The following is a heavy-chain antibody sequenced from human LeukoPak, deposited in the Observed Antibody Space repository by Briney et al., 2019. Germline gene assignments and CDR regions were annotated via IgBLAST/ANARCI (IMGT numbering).Heavy chain of an antibody. Sequence: GGSLRLSCAASGFTFSNAWMSWVRQAPGKGLEWVGRIKSKTDGGTTDYAAPVKGRFTISRDDSKNTLYLQMNSLKTEDTAVYYCTTDGEWLPYYPIYYYYYGMDVWGQGTTVTVSS. V-gene: IGHV3-15*01. CDR3: TTDGEWLPYYPIYYYYYGMDV. CDR1: GFTFSNAW. J-gene: IGHJ6*02. D-gene: IGHD5-12*01. CDR2: IKSKTDGGTT.